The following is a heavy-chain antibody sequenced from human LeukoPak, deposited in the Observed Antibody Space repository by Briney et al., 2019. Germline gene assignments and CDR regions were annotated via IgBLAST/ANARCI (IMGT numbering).Heavy chain of an antibody. CDR1: GYTFTSYD. CDR2: MNPNSGNT. D-gene: IGHD6-19*01. V-gene: IGHV1-8*01. Sequence: ASVKVSCKASGYTFTSYDINWVRQATGQGLGWMGWMNPNSGNTGYAQKFQGRVTMTRNTSISTAYMELSSLRSEDTAVYYCARLLAVGYDAFDIWGQGTMVTVSS. J-gene: IGHJ3*02. CDR3: ARLLAVGYDAFDI.